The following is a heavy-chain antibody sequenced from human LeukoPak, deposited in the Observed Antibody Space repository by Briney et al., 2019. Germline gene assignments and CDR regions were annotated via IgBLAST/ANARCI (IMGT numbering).Heavy chain of an antibody. CDR2: ISSSSSYI. V-gene: IGHV3-21*01. J-gene: IGHJ4*02. Sequence: GGTLRLSCAASGFTFSSYSMNWVRQAPGKGLEWVSSISSSSSYIYYADSVKGRFTISRDNAKNSLYLQMNSLRAEDTAVYYCARVAEAAAFDYWGQGTLVTVSS. D-gene: IGHD6-13*01. CDR3: ARVAEAAAFDY. CDR1: GFTFSSYS.